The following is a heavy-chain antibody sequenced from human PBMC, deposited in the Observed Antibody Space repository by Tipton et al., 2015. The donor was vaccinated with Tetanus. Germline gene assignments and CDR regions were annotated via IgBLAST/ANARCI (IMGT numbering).Heavy chain of an antibody. Sequence: QLVQSGAEVKWPGSSMRVSCKASGGTFSNYAINWVRQAPGQGLEWMGGIIPIYGAANYAQKFQGRVTMTADNSMGTAYMELSSLTSEDTAVYYCARSRGGTRTYYAIAFWGQGTLVTVSS. CDR2: IIPIYGAA. V-gene: IGHV1-69*06. CDR1: GGTFSNYA. J-gene: IGHJ4*02. CDR3: ARSRGGTRTYYAIAF. D-gene: IGHD3-10*01.